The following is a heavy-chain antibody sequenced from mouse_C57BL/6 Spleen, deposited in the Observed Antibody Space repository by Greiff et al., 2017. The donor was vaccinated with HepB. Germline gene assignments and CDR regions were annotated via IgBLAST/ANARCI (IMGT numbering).Heavy chain of an antibody. Sequence: QVQLQQPGAELVRPGSSVKLSCKASGYTFTSYWMDWVKQRPGQGLEWIGNIYPSDSETHYNQKFKDKATLTVDKSSSTAYMQLSSLTSEDSAVYYCARRRFYYGSSTSYFDVWGTGTTVTVSS. J-gene: IGHJ1*03. CDR1: GYTFTSYW. CDR2: IYPSDSET. V-gene: IGHV1-61*01. CDR3: ARRRFYYGSSTSYFDV. D-gene: IGHD1-1*01.